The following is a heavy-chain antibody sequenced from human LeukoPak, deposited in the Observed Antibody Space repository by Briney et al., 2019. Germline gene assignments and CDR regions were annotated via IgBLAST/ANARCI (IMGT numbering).Heavy chain of an antibody. Sequence: SQTLSLTCTVSGGFITSSYWSWIRQPPGKGLELIEFFYDSGSTNYKHSLKSRVTISLDTSKNQFSLKMTSVTAADTAVYYCARARYGSTNCADYFDYWGPGTLVTVSS. CDR3: ARARYGSTNCADYFDY. CDR1: GGFITSSY. D-gene: IGHD2-2*01. CDR2: FYDSGST. J-gene: IGHJ4*02. V-gene: IGHV4-59*01.